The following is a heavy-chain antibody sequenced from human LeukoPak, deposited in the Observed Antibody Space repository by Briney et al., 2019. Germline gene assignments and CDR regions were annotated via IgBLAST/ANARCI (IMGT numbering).Heavy chain of an antibody. CDR1: GFPFNSYA. CDR2: ISYNGNII. V-gene: IGHV3-30*04. D-gene: IGHD2-2*01. CDR3: ARGVEVVAADVFDH. J-gene: IGHJ4*02. Sequence: GGSLRLSCGASGFPFNSYALHWVRQAPGKGLEWVAPISYNGNIIEYADSVKGRFTISRDNSKNTLYLLMNSLTREDTAVYYCARGVEVVAADVFDHWGQGTLVTVSS.